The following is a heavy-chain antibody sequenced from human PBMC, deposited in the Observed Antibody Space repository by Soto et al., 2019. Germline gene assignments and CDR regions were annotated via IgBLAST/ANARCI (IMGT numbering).Heavy chain of an antibody. D-gene: IGHD2-8*02. J-gene: IGHJ3*02. V-gene: IGHV3-23*01. CDR3: AKATATGGGAFDI. CDR1: GFSCSSYD. Sequence: GGSLRLSCAASGFSCSSYDMSWVRQAPGKGLEWVSTILVRGRTHYPDSVKGRFTISRDNSKNTVFLQMNSLTAGDTAVYYCAKATATGGGAFDICGQGTMVTVSS. CDR2: ILVRGRT.